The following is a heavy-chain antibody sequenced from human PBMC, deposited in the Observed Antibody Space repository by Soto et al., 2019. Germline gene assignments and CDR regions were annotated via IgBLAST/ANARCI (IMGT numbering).Heavy chain of an antibody. CDR1: GFTVSSNY. CDR3: ARLFFWYDSSGLGTYYFDY. Sequence: GGSLRLSCAASGFTVSSNYMSWVRQAPGKGLEWVSVIYSGGSTYYADSVKGRFTISRDNSKNTLYLQMNSLRAEDTAVYYCARLFFWYDSSGLGTYYFDYWGQGTLVTVSS. V-gene: IGHV3-53*01. D-gene: IGHD3-22*01. J-gene: IGHJ4*02. CDR2: IYSGGST.